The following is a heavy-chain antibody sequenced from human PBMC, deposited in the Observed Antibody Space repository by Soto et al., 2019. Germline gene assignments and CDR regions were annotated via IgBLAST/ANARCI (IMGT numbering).Heavy chain of an antibody. V-gene: IGHV3-30-3*01. CDR1: GFTFNSYA. CDR3: ARDQSCSGGSCCPPDY. D-gene: IGHD2-15*01. CDR2: ISYDGSNK. J-gene: IGHJ4*02. Sequence: QVQLVESGGGVVQPGRSLRLSCAASGFTFNSYAIHWVRQAPGKGLEWMALISYDGSNKYYADSVKGRFTISRDSSKNTLYLQMNSMRAEDTAVYYCARDQSCSGGSCCPPDYWGQGTLVTVSS.